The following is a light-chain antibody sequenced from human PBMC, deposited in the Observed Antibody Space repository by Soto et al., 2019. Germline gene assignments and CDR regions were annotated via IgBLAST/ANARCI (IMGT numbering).Light chain of an antibody. CDR3: SSYTSSSTYV. CDR1: SSDVGGYNY. J-gene: IGLJ1*01. V-gene: IGLV2-14*01. CDR2: EVS. Sequence: QSVLTQPASVSGSPGQSITISCTGTSSDVGGYNYVSWYQQYPGKAPKLMIYEVSNRPSGVSNRFSGSKSGNTASLTISGLQAEDEADYYCSSYTSSSTYVFGTGTKVT.